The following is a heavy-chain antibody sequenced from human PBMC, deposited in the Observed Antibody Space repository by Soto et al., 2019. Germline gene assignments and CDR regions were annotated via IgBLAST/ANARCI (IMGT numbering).Heavy chain of an antibody. Sequence: EVQLLESGGGLVQPGGSLRLSCAASGLTFSNYAMNWVRQAPGWGLEWVEGLSGSGKSTYYADSVKGRFTISRDNSKNTVYLQMRSLRAEDTAVYHCAKNQFDYFDTSGSGDFDIWGQGTMVTVSS. CDR3: AKNQFDYFDTSGSGDFDI. J-gene: IGHJ3*02. CDR2: LSGSGKST. D-gene: IGHD3-22*01. CDR1: GLTFSNYA. V-gene: IGHV3-23*01.